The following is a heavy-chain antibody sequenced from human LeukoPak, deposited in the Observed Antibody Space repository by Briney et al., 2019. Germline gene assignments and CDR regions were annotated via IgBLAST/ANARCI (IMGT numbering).Heavy chain of an antibody. Sequence: GRSLKLSCAASGFTFSTCHIHWVRQAPGKGLEWVALVWHDGSKTYYADSVKGRFTVSRDNSKNTLYLQMNSLRAEDTAVYYCAKDSNDYGDHNYFDFWGQGTLVTVSS. V-gene: IGHV3-33*06. CDR2: VWHDGSKT. CDR1: GFTFSTCH. J-gene: IGHJ4*02. CDR3: AKDSNDYGDHNYFDF. D-gene: IGHD4-17*01.